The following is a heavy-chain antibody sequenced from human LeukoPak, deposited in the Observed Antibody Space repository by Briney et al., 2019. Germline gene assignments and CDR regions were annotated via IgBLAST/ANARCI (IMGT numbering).Heavy chain of an antibody. CDR3: ARGYGDSPYFDY. CDR1: GGSLSSGGYY. D-gene: IGHD4-17*01. J-gene: IGHJ4*02. Sequence: SQTLSLICTVSGGSLSSGGYYWSWIRQHPGKGLEWIGYIYYSGSTYYNPSLKSRVTISVDTSKNQFSLKLSSVTAADTAVYYCARGYGDSPYFDYWGQGTLVTVSS. CDR2: IYYSGST. V-gene: IGHV4-31*03.